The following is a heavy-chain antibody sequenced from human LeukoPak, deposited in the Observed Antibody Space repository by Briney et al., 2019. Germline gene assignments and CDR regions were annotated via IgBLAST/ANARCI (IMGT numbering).Heavy chain of an antibody. D-gene: IGHD6-13*01. CDR2: IHYSGGT. J-gene: IGHJ3*02. CDR3: ARLSTQLAAGNPFDI. V-gene: IGHV4-59*08. Sequence: PSETLSLTCTVSGGSISGYYWSWIRQPPGKGLVWIGHIHYSGGTNYNPSLKSRVTISVDTSKNQFSLTLSSVTAADTAVYYCARLSTQLAAGNPFDIWGQGTMVTFSS. CDR1: GGSISGYY.